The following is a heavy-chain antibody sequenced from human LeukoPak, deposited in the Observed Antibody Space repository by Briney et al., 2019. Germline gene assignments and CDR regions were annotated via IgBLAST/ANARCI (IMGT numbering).Heavy chain of an antibody. V-gene: IGHV4-4*02. D-gene: IGHD6-19*01. CDR3: ASGSRSDYYYGMDV. Sequence: SGTLSLTCAVSGDSISGSNWWSWVRQPPGKGLEWIGEIYRSGSTNYNPSLKSRVTISVDKSKNQFSLKLSSVTAADTAVYYCASGSRSDYYYGMDVWGKGTTFTVSS. CDR1: GDSISGSNW. CDR2: IYRSGST. J-gene: IGHJ6*04.